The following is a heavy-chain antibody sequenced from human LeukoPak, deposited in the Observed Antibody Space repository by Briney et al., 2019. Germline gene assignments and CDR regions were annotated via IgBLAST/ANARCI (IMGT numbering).Heavy chain of an antibody. Sequence: SVNGSCKASGGNFSSYAISWVGPAPGQGLEWIGWIILIFGTAIYAQKFQGRVTFTTDESTSTAYIYRSRLESTDTSEYYCDREVEWQPPYGAFDIWGQGAMVSVSS. CDR2: IILIFGTA. D-gene: IGHD1-1*01. CDR1: GGNFSSYA. CDR3: DREVEWQPPYGAFDI. J-gene: IGHJ3*02. V-gene: IGHV1-69*05.